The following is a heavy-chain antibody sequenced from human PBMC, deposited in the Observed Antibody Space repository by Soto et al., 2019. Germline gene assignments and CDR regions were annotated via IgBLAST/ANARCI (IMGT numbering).Heavy chain of an antibody. D-gene: IGHD3-9*01. Sequence: GGSLRLSCAASGFTFSSYWMSWVRQAPGKGLEWVANIKQDGSEKYYVDSVKGRFTISRDNAKNSLYLQMNSLRAEDTAVYYCARRTFDWLFHEGYYFDYWGQGTLVTVSS. CDR1: GFTFSSYW. CDR2: IKQDGSEK. J-gene: IGHJ4*02. V-gene: IGHV3-7*01. CDR3: ARRTFDWLFHEGYYFDY.